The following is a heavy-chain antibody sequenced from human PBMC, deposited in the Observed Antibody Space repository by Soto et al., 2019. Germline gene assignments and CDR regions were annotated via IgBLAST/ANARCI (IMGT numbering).Heavy chain of an antibody. Sequence: ASVKVSCKASGYTFTSYYMHWVRQAPGQGLEWMGIINPSGGSTSYAQKFQGRVTMTRDTSTSTVYMELSSLRSEDTAVYYCARPHAYYDFWSGYYGYFDYWGQGTLVTVSS. CDR2: INPSGGST. CDR1: GYTFTSYY. J-gene: IGHJ4*02. CDR3: ARPHAYYDFWSGYYGYFDY. D-gene: IGHD3-3*01. V-gene: IGHV1-46*03.